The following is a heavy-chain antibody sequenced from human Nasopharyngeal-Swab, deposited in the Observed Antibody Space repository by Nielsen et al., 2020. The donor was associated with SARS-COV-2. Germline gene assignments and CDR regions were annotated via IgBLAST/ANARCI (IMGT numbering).Heavy chain of an antibody. J-gene: IGHJ5*02. CDR1: GYSFVNHW. Sequence: GGSLRLSCMASGYSFVNHWIGWVRQKPGKGLEWMGMVYPGNSEVAYSPSFQGQVTISADKSINTAYLHWRSLRASDTAIYFCARRAARDGYNYEVDPWGQGTLVTVSS. D-gene: IGHD5-24*01. V-gene: IGHV5-51*01. CDR2: VYPGNSEV. CDR3: ARRAARDGYNYEVDP.